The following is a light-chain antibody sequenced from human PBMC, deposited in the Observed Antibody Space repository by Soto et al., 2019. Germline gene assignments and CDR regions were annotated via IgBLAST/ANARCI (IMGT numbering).Light chain of an antibody. V-gene: IGLV2-14*01. J-gene: IGLJ1*01. CDR1: SSDVGSYNY. CDR2: EVS. Sequence: QSVLTQPPSASGSPGQSVAISCTGTSSDVGSYNYVSWYQQYPGKAPKLMIYEVSNRPSGVSNRFSGSKSGNTASLTISGLQAEDEADYYCSSYTSSSTRVFGTGTKVTVL. CDR3: SSYTSSSTRV.